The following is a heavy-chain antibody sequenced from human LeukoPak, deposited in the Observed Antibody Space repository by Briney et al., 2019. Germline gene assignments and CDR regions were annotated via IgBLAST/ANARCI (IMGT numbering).Heavy chain of an antibody. J-gene: IGHJ4*02. Sequence: SGGSLRLSCAASGFTFSSYWMSWVRQAPGKGLEWVVNINQDGSEKYYVDSVKGRFTISRDNAKNSLSLQMNSLRAEDTAVYYCARGKTTSGMSAGYWGQGTLVTV. CDR1: GFTFSSYW. CDR2: INQDGSEK. D-gene: IGHD1-1*01. CDR3: ARGKTTSGMSAGY. V-gene: IGHV3-7*01.